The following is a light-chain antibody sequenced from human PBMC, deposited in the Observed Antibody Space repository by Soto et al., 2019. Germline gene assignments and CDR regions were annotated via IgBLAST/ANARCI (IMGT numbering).Light chain of an antibody. CDR1: QSVGSY. V-gene: IGKV3-11*02. Sequence: EIVVTQSPATLSLSPGERATLSCRTSQSVGSYLAWYQKKPGKAPRLLIYDASNRATGIPARCSGSGSGGAFTLTISSLEPEDFAVFYCQQRSTWTPLSFGGGTQVEIK. CDR3: QQRSTWTPLS. J-gene: IGKJ4*01. CDR2: DAS.